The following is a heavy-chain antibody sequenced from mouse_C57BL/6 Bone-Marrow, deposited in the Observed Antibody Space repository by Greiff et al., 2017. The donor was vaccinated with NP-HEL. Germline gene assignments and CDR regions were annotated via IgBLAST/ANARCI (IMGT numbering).Heavy chain of an antibody. J-gene: IGHJ3*01. V-gene: IGHV14-4*01. Sequence: EVQRVESGAELVRPGASVKLSCTASGFNIKDDDMHWVKQRPEQGLEWIGWIDPETGDTAYASKFQGKATIPADTSSNTSYLQLSSLTSEYTVVYYCTTSYYSNPWFAYWGQGTLVTVSA. CDR2: IDPETGDT. CDR3: TTSYYSNPWFAY. D-gene: IGHD2-5*01. CDR1: GFNIKDDD.